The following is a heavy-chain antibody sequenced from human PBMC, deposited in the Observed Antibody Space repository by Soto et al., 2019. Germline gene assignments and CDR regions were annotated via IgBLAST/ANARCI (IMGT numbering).Heavy chain of an antibody. J-gene: IGHJ4*02. CDR3: VRGYNGFDR. D-gene: IGHD2-2*02. CDR2: SRNKANSYTT. CDR1: GFTFSDRY. Sequence: EVQLVESGGGLVQPGGSLRLSCAASGFTFSDRYMDWVRQAPGKGLEWVGRSRNKANSYTTEYAAAVKGRFTISRDELKSSLYLQMERLKTEDTAVYYCVRGYNGFDRWGQGTLVTVYS. V-gene: IGHV3-72*01.